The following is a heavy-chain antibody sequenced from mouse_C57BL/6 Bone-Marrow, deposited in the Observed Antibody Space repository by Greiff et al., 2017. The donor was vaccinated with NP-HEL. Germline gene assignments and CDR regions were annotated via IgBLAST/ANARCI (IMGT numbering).Heavy chain of an antibody. J-gene: IGHJ1*03. V-gene: IGHV1-72*01. CDR3: AGYYYGSGGRYFDV. Sequence: QVQLQQPGADLVKPGTSVKLSCKASGYTFTSYWMHWVKQRPGRGLEWIGRIDPNGGGTKFNEKFKTKATLTVDKPSSTAYMQLSSLTSEDSAVYDCAGYYYGSGGRYFDVWGTGTTVTVSA. D-gene: IGHD1-1*01. CDR2: IDPNGGGT. CDR1: GYTFTSYW.